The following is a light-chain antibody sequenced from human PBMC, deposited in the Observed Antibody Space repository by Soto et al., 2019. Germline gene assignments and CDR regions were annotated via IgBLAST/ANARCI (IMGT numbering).Light chain of an antibody. CDR2: GSS. CDR3: QQYGYAPLT. V-gene: IGKV3-20*01. J-gene: IGKJ4*01. Sequence: EIVVTQSPGTLSLSPGQRATLSCRASQNIRSNYVAWYQQKPGQAPRLLIFGSSTTATGIPDRFSASGSGTDFSLTISRLEPEDFAVYYCQQYGYAPLTFGGGTTVEI. CDR1: QNIRSNY.